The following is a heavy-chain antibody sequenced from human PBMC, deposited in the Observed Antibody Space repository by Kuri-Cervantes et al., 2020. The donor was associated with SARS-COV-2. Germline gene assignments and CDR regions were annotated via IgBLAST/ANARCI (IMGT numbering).Heavy chain of an antibody. D-gene: IGHD6-6*01. V-gene: IGHV1-3*02. CDR2: SNAGNGNT. CDR1: GYTFTSYA. CDR3: ARNVKYRQPYYYMDV. Sequence: GGSLRLSCKASGYTFTSYAMHWVRQAPGQRLEWMGWSNAGNGNTKYSQEFQGRVTITRDTSASTAYMELSSLRSEDMAVYYCARNVKYRQPYYYMDVWGKGTTVTVSS. J-gene: IGHJ6*03.